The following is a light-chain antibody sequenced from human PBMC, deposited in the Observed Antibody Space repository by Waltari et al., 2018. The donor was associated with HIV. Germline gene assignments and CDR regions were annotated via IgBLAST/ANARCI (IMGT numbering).Light chain of an antibody. V-gene: IGLV2-11*01. J-gene: IGLJ1*01. CDR3: CSYAGSSTFL. CDR1: SSDVGGYNY. CDR2: DLS. Sequence: QSALTQPRSVSGSPGQSVTISSTGTSSDVGGYNYVSWYQQHPGKAPKLMIYDLSKRPSGVPDRFSGSKSGNTASLTISGLQAEDEADYYCCSYAGSSTFLFGTGTKVSVL.